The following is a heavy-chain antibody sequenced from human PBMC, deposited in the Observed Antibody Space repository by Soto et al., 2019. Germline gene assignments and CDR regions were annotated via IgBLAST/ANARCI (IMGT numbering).Heavy chain of an antibody. V-gene: IGHV4-39*07. CDR2: IYYSGST. D-gene: IGHD3-10*01. CDR3: ARRSTIRGVIDY. Sequence: SETLSLTCTVSGGSISSSSNYWGWIRQPPGKGLECIGSIYYSGSTYYNPSLKSRFTISEDTSKNQFSLKLSSLTAADTAVYYCARRSTIRGVIDYWGQGTLVTVSS. CDR1: GGSISSSSNY. J-gene: IGHJ4*02.